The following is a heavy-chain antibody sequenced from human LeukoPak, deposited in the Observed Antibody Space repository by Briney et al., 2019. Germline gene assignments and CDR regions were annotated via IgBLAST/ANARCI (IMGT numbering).Heavy chain of an antibody. Sequence: GRSLRLSCAASGFTFSSYGMHWVRQAPAKGLEWVAVISYDGSNKYYADSVKGRFTISRDNSKNTLYLQMNSLRAEDTAVYYCAKVVTMVRGVNIDYWGQGTLVTVSS. CDR1: GFTFSSYG. D-gene: IGHD3-10*01. J-gene: IGHJ4*02. CDR3: AKVVTMVRGVNIDY. CDR2: ISYDGSNK. V-gene: IGHV3-30*18.